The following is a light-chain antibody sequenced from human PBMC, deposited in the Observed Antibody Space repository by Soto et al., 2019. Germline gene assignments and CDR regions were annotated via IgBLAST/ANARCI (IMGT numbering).Light chain of an antibody. CDR2: GAS. Sequence: EGVLTQSKDTLSLSPGERATLSCRATQSVSSNYLAWYQQKPGQAPRLLIYGASTRATGIPDRFSGSGSGTDFTLTISRLEPEDSAVYYCQQYGSSPTWTFGQGTNV. CDR1: QSVSSNY. CDR3: QQYGSSPTWT. J-gene: IGKJ1*01. V-gene: IGKV3-20*01.